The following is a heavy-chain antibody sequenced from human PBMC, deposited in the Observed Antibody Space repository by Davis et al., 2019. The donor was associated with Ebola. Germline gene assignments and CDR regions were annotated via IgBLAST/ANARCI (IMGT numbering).Heavy chain of an antibody. CDR2: IYSGGST. J-gene: IGHJ6*02. Sequence: GESLKISCAASGFTVSSNYMSWVRQAPGKGLEWVSVIYSGGSTYYADSVKGRFTISRDNSKNTLYLQMNSLRAEDTAVYYCARDPSDYYDSSGYYPPDYYYGMDVWGQGTTVTVSS. CDR3: ARDPSDYYDSSGYYPPDYYYGMDV. CDR1: GFTVSSNY. D-gene: IGHD3-22*01. V-gene: IGHV3-66*01.